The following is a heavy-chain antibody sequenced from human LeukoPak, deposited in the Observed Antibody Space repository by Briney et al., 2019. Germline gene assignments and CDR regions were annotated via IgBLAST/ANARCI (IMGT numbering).Heavy chain of an antibody. J-gene: IGHJ4*02. Sequence: GSLRLSCTGSGFTFGDYAMSWVRQPPGKGLEWIGEINHSGSTNYNPSLKSRVTISVDTSKNQFSLNLSSVTAADTAVYYCARGRSAYDSSGYYYGNWGQGTLVTVSS. V-gene: IGHV4-34*01. CDR1: GFTFGDYA. CDR3: ARGRSAYDSSGYYYGN. D-gene: IGHD3-22*01. CDR2: INHSGST.